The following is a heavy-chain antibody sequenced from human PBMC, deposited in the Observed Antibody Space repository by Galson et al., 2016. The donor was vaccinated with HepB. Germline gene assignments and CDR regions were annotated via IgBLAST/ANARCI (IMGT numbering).Heavy chain of an antibody. D-gene: IGHD2-2*01. CDR3: ARPAFCDSTSCYDLDV. Sequence: SLRLSCAASGFPFTTFWMIWVRQAPGEGLEWVANINQHGSEKYYLDSVKGRFTISRDNTKSLLFLQMNSLRAEDTAVYYCARPAFCDSTSCYDLDVWGQGTTVTVSS. CDR2: INQHGSEK. CDR1: GFPFTTFW. V-gene: IGHV3-7*01. J-gene: IGHJ6*02.